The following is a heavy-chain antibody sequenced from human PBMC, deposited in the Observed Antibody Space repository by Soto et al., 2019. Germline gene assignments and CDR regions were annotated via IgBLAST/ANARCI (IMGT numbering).Heavy chain of an antibody. V-gene: IGHV1-69*01. J-gene: IGHJ4*02. CDR1: EDIFSSSG. Sequence: QAQVVQSGPEVTKPGSSVKVSCRASEDIFSSSGFSWVRQAPGLGLEWMGGIIPVFGRTDYAERFRDRVTISADDDKRTVYMELQSMTSYDTAVYYCAKGDTGEAATTGTLDLWGQGTLVTVSS. D-gene: IGHD5-12*01. CDR2: IIPVFGRT. CDR3: AKGDTGEAATTGTLDL.